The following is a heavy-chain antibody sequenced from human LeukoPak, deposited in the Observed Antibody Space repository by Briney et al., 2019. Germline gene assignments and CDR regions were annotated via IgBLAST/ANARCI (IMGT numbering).Heavy chain of an antibody. Sequence: PGGSLRLSCAASGFTFSSYSMNWVRQAPGKGLEWVSGIVGDGSSTEYADSVKGRFTISRDNSKNTLYLQMNSLRSEDTAVYYCAKDLISGDGYYVFDFDYWGQGTLVTVSS. CDR1: GFTFSSYS. CDR3: AKDLISGDGYYVFDFDY. V-gene: IGHV3-23*01. D-gene: IGHD5-24*01. CDR2: IVGDGSST. J-gene: IGHJ4*02.